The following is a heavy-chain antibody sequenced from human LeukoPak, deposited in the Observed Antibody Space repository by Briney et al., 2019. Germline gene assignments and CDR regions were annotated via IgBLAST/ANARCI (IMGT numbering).Heavy chain of an antibody. CDR2: INHRGST. CDR1: GVSFSGYY. V-gene: IGHV4-34*01. D-gene: IGHD4-17*01. J-gene: IGHJ6*02. CDR3: ARGDYGDPPGYYYYGMDV. Sequence: YPSETLSLTCAVYGVSFSGYYWSWLRQPPGKGLEWIGEINHRGSTNYNPSLKSRVTISVDTYKNQFSLKLSSVTAADTAVYYCARGDYGDPPGYYYYGMDVWGQGTTVTVSS.